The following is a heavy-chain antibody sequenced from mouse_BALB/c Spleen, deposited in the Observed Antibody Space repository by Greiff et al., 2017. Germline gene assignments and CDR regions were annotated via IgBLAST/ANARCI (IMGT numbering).Heavy chain of an antibody. V-gene: IGHV2-2*02. J-gene: IGHJ4*01. CDR1: GFSLTSYG. D-gene: IGHD2-4*01. CDR2: IWSGGST. CDR3: ARKGDYDKDAMDY. Sequence: VQLVESGPGLVQPSQSLSITCTVSGFSLTSYGVHWVRQSPGKGLEWLGVIWSGGSTDYNAAFISRLSISKDNSKSQVFFKMNSLQANDTAIYYCARKGDYDKDAMDYWGQGTSVTVSS.